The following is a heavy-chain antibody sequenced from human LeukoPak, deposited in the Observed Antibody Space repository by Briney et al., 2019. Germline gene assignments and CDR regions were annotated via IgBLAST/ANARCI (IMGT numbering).Heavy chain of an antibody. J-gene: IGHJ3*02. CDR3: ARGSTGYYDSSPNAFDI. CDR1: GGSISSYY. Sequence: PSETLSLTCTVSGGSISSYYWSWIRQPPGKGLEWIGYIYYSGSTNYNPSLKSRVTISVDTSKNQFSLKLSSVTAADTAVYYCARGSTGYYDSSPNAFDIWGQGTMVTVSS. D-gene: IGHD3-22*01. V-gene: IGHV4-59*01. CDR2: IYYSGST.